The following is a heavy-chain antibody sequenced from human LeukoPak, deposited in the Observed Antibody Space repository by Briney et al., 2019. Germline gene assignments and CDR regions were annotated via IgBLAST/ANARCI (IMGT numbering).Heavy chain of an antibody. Sequence: PGRSLRLSCAASGFTFSSYGMHWVRQAPGKGLEWVAFIRYDGSNKYYADSVKGRFTISRDNSRNTLYLEINSLRVEDTATYYCAKDFSGYEGNYFDFWGQGTLVTVSS. V-gene: IGHV3-30*02. CDR3: AKDFSGYEGNYFDF. CDR2: IRYDGSNK. CDR1: GFTFSSYG. D-gene: IGHD5-12*01. J-gene: IGHJ4*02.